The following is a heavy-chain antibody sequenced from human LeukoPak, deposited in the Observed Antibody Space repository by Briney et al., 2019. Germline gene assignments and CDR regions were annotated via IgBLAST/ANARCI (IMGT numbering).Heavy chain of an antibody. CDR2: ISSSSSYI. J-gene: IGHJ6*02. CDR1: GFTFSSYS. CDR3: ARAAYYDILTGYYFGSYYYYGMDV. D-gene: IGHD3-9*01. V-gene: IGHV3-21*01. Sequence: GGSLRLSCAASGFTFSSYSMNWVRQAPGKGLEWVSPISSSSSYIYYADSVKGRFTISRDNAKNSLYLQMNSLRAEDTAVYYCARAAYYDILTGYYFGSYYYYGMDVWGQGTTVTVSS.